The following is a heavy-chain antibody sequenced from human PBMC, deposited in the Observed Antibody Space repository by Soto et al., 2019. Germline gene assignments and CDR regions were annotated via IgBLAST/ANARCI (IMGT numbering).Heavy chain of an antibody. Sequence: QAQLVQSGAEVKKPGSSVKVSCKASGGTFNRETFSWVRQAPGQGLQWMGRIIPVLDVTEYPQNFQGRVTITADTSTSTVYLALSGLGSDDTAVYYCASGGKLVGDLDVWGKGTPVSVSS. J-gene: IGHJ6*04. V-gene: IGHV1-69*02. D-gene: IGHD2-15*01. CDR3: ASGGKLVGDLDV. CDR2: IIPVLDVT. CDR1: GGTFNRET.